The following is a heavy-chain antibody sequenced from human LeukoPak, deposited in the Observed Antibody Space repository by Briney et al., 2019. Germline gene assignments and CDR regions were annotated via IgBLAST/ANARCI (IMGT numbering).Heavy chain of an antibody. Sequence: GGSLRLSCAASGFTFSDNYMSWIRQVPGKGLEWVSYISTSGRTIYYADSVKGRFTISRDNAKNSLYLQMNSLRAEDTALYYCAKDVWNYGRAFDIWGQGTMVTVSS. D-gene: IGHD1-7*01. CDR2: ISTSGRTI. CDR1: GFTFSDNY. CDR3: AKDVWNYGRAFDI. V-gene: IGHV3-11*01. J-gene: IGHJ3*02.